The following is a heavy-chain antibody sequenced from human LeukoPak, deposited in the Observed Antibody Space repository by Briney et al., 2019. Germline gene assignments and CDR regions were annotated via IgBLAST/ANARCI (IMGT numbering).Heavy chain of an antibody. CDR1: GYTFTGYY. Sequence: ASVKVSCKASGYTFTGYYMHWVRQAPGQGLEWMGWINPNSGGTNYAQKFQGRVTMTRDTSISTAYMELSRLRSDDTAVYYCARVLYYYDSSGYGPLGDAFDIWGQGTMVTVSS. CDR3: ARVLYYYDSSGYGPLGDAFDI. CDR2: INPNSGGT. V-gene: IGHV1-2*02. J-gene: IGHJ3*02. D-gene: IGHD3-22*01.